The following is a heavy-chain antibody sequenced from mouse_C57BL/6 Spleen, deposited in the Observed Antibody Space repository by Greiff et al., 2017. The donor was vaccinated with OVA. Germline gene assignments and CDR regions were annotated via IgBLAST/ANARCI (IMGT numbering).Heavy chain of an antibody. J-gene: IGHJ3*01. Sequence: EVKLVESGPELVKPGASVKIPCKASGYTFTDYNMDWVKQSHGKSLEWIGDINPNNGGTIYNQKFKGKATLTVDKSSSTAYMELRSLTSEDTAVYYCASLDYLFAYWGQGTLVTVSA. V-gene: IGHV1-18*01. CDR2: INPNNGGT. CDR1: GYTFTDYN. CDR3: ASLDYLFAY. D-gene: IGHD2-4*01.